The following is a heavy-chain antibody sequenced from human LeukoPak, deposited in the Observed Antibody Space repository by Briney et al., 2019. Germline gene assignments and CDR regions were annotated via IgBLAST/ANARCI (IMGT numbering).Heavy chain of an antibody. CDR2: LYSEGGRT. J-gene: IGHJ4*02. CDR1: GFTFSSYS. CDR3: SRGLGQPVDS. V-gene: IGHV3-74*01. D-gene: IGHD6-6*01. Sequence: GGSLRLSCAASGFTFSSYSMNWVRQAPGKGLVWVSRLYSEGGRTYYADSVKGRFTISRDNAKNTLFLQMNSLTVEDTAVYYCSRGLGQPVDSWGQGTLVTVSS.